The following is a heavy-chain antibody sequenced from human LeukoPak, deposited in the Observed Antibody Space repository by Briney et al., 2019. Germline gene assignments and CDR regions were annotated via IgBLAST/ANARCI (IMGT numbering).Heavy chain of an antibody. V-gene: IGHV3-7*01. Sequence: PGGSLRLSCAASGFTFSHYWMTWVRHAPRQGLEWVAQINKDGSEEYYMDSVKARFTISRDNAKNSVFLQTNSLRAEDTAVYYCVRDGGVSGYDLRDYWGQGTLVTVSS. CDR1: GFTFSHYW. CDR2: INKDGSEE. CDR3: VRDGGVSGYDLRDY. D-gene: IGHD5-12*01. J-gene: IGHJ4*02.